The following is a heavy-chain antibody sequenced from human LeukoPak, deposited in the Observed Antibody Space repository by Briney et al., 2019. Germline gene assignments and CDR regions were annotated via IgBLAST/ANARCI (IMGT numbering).Heavy chain of an antibody. J-gene: IGHJ4*02. CDR2: IIPIFGTA. CDR1: GGTFSSYA. CDR3: AREKDGPFDY. V-gene: IGHV1-69*13. Sequence: ASVKVSCKASGGTFSSYAISWVRQAPGQGLEWMGGIIPIFGTANYAQKFQGRVTITADESTCTAYMELSSLRSEDTAVYYCAREKDGPFDYWGQGTLVTVSS. D-gene: IGHD2-15*01.